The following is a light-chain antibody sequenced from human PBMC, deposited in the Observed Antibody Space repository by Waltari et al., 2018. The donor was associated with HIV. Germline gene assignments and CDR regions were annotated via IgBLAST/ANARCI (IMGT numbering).Light chain of an antibody. J-gene: IGLJ2*01. CDR3: SSYAGINPVI. CDR1: SSDVGRYDY. CDR2: EVN. V-gene: IGLV2-8*01. Sequence: QSALTQPPSASGSLGQSVTISCTGSSSDVGRYDYVPWYQQHPGQAPKLLIFEVNKRPSGVPDRFSGSKSGNTASLTVSGLQAEDEAEYSCSSYAGINPVIFGGGTTLTVL.